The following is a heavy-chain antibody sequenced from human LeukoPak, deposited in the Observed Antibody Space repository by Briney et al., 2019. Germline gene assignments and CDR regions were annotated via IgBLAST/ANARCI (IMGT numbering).Heavy chain of an antibody. CDR1: GFTFGTSW. Sequence: GGSLRLSCEASGFTFGTSWMDWVRQAPGKGLEWVANIKQDGSEKYYVDSVKGRFTISRDNAKNSLYLQMNSLRAEDTAVYYCARDDSYGFLLFDYWGQGTLVTVSS. D-gene: IGHD5-18*01. J-gene: IGHJ4*02. V-gene: IGHV3-7*01. CDR2: IKQDGSEK. CDR3: ARDDSYGFLLFDY.